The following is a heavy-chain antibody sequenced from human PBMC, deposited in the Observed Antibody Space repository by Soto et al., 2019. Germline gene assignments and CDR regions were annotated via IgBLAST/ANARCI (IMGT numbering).Heavy chain of an antibody. CDR3: AKWNGYGDY. CDR1: GFSLSTYG. D-gene: IGHD1-1*01. J-gene: IGHJ4*02. CDR2: FSGGSGTT. V-gene: IGHV3-23*01. Sequence: EVQLLESGGGLVQPGGSLRLSCAASGFSLSTYGVTWVRQAPGKGLEWVSGFSGGSGTTHYADSVKGRFSITRDNSKNTAHLEMNSWRVEDTAIYYCAKWNGYGDYWGQGILVTVSS.